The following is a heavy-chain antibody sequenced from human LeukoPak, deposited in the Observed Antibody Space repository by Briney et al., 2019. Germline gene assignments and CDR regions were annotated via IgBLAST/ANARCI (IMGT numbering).Heavy chain of an antibody. J-gene: IGHJ4*02. CDR3: AKVSLSKSYDSSGYAFDS. V-gene: IGHV3-30*18. Sequence: GGSLRLSCAASGFTFSSYGMHWVRQAPGKGLEWVAVISYDGSNKYYADSVKGRFTISRDNSKNTLFLEMNSLRAEDTAVYFCAKVSLSKSYDSSGYAFDSWGQGTLVTVSS. D-gene: IGHD3-22*01. CDR2: ISYDGSNK. CDR1: GFTFSSYG.